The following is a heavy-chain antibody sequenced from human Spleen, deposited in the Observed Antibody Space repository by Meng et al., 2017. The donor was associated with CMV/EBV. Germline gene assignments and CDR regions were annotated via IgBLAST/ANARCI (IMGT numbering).Heavy chain of an antibody. Sequence: SGDSISSGGYYWSWIRQHPGKGLEWIGYIYYSGSTYYNPSLKSRVSISVDTSKSQFSLKLNSVTATDTAVYYCATATVTTYWYFDLWGRGTLVTVSS. D-gene: IGHD4-17*01. CDR2: IYYSGST. CDR3: ATATVTTYWYFDL. CDR1: GDSISSGGYY. V-gene: IGHV4-30-4*08. J-gene: IGHJ2*01.